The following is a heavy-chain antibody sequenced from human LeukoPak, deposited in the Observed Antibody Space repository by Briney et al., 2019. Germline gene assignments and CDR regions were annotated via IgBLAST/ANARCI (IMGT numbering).Heavy chain of an antibody. J-gene: IGHJ4*02. Sequence: RMSGPTLVNPTQTLTLTCTFSGFSLSTSGMCVSWIRQPPGKALEWLARIDWDDDKYYNTSLKTRLTISKDTSKNQVVLTMTNMDPVDTATYYCARTDSNGYYSDYWGQGTLVTVSS. V-gene: IGHV2-70*11. CDR1: GFSLSTSGMC. D-gene: IGHD3-22*01. CDR2: IDWDDDK. CDR3: ARTDSNGYYSDY.